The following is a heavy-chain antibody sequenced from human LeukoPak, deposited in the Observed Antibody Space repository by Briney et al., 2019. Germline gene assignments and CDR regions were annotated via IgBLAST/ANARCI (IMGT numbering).Heavy chain of an antibody. D-gene: IGHD6-13*01. CDR2: IYWNDDK. Sequence: SGPTLVNPTQTLTLTCTFSGFSLITSGVGVGWIRQPPGKALEWLALIYWNDDKRYSPSLKTRLTVTKDTSNNQVVLTMTNMDPVDTATYDCAHRPYTSSWYYFDYWGQGTLVTVSS. CDR3: AHRPYTSSWYYFDY. V-gene: IGHV2-5*01. J-gene: IGHJ4*02. CDR1: GFSLITSGVG.